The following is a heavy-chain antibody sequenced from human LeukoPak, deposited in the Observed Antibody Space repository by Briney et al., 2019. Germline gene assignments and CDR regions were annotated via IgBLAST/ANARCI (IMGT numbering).Heavy chain of an antibody. CDR2: ISGSGGGT. V-gene: IGHV3-23*01. CDR1: GFTFSSYA. D-gene: IGHD1-26*01. J-gene: IGHJ4*02. Sequence: QPGGSLRLSCAASGFTFSSYAMSWVRQAPEKGLEWVSTISGSGGGTYYADSVKGRFTISRDDSKNTLYLRMNSLRAEDTAVYYCAKDLGRYRNNYFDYWGQGTLVTVSS. CDR3: AKDLGRYRNNYFDY.